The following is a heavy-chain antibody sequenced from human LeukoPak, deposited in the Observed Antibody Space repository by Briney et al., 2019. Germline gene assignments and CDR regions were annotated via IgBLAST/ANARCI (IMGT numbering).Heavy chain of an antibody. CDR3: ARGSVILTGYSLDY. J-gene: IGHJ4*02. V-gene: IGHV4-59*01. CDR2: IYYSGST. CDR1: GGYISSYY. Sequence: IPSETLSLTCTVSGGYISSYYWSWIRQPPGKGLEWIGYIYYSGSTNYNPSLKSRVTISVDTSKNQFSLKLSSVTAADTAVYYCARGSVILTGYSLDYWGQGTLVTVSS. D-gene: IGHD3-9*01.